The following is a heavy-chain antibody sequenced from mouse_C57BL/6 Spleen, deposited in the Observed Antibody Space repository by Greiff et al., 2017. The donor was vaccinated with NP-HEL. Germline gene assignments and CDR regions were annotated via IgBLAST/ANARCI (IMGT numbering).Heavy chain of an antibody. D-gene: IGHD2-4*01. V-gene: IGHV5-17*01. J-gene: IGHJ2*01. CDR1: GFTFSDYG. CDR2: ISSGSSTI. CDR3: ARRHDYAPFDY. Sequence: DVKLVESGGGLVKPGGSLKLSCAASGFTFSDYGLHWVRQAPEKGLEWVAYISSGSSTIYYADTVKGRFTISRDNAKNTLFLQMTSLRSEDTAMYYCARRHDYAPFDYWGQGTTLTVSS.